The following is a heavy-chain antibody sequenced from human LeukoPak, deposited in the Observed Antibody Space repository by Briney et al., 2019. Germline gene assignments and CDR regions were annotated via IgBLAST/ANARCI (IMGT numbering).Heavy chain of an antibody. V-gene: IGHV3-23*01. Sequence: GTSLRLSCEASGFTFSNYAMNWGRQAPGKGLQWVSTISVGSDITYYADSVKGRFTISRDNDKNTLYLQMNSLRADDTAIYYCAKPTKMYHCDSGALNYWGPGTLVTVFS. J-gene: IGHJ4*02. CDR3: AKPTKMYHCDSGALNY. D-gene: IGHD3-22*01. CDR2: ISVGSDIT. CDR1: GFTFSNYA.